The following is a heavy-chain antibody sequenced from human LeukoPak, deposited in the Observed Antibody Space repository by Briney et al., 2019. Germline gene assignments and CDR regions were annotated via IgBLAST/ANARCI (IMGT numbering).Heavy chain of an antibody. J-gene: IGHJ4*02. V-gene: IGHV5-51*01. CDR2: IYPGDSDT. Sequence: GESLKISCKASGYNFPNYWIGWVRQMPGKGLEWMGIIYPGDSDTRYSPSFQGQVTISADKSINTAYLQWSSLKASDTAMYFCARLGGSYYSAGDYWGQGTLVTVSP. CDR1: GYNFPNYW. CDR3: ARLGGSYYSAGDY. D-gene: IGHD2-15*01.